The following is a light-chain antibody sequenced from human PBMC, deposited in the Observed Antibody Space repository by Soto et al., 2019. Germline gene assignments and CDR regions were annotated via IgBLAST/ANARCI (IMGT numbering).Light chain of an antibody. CDR1: SSDVGGYNY. CDR2: DVS. CDR3: SSYTSGSTHLYV. V-gene: IGLV2-14*01. Sequence: QSALTQPASVSGSPGQSITISCTGTSSDVGGYNYVSWYQQHPGKAPKLMIYDVSNRPSGVSNRFSGSKSGNTASLTISGLQAEDEDDYYCSSYTSGSTHLYVFGTGTKLTVL. J-gene: IGLJ1*01.